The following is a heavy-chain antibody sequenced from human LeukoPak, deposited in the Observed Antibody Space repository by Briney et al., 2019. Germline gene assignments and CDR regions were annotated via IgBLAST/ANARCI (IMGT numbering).Heavy chain of an antibody. CDR3: AREGYSYGLNWFDP. CDR1: GYTFTSYG. V-gene: IGHV1-18*01. CDR2: ISAYNVKT. J-gene: IGHJ5*02. D-gene: IGHD5-18*01. Sequence: ASVKVSCKASGYTFTSYGISCVRQAPGQGLEWMGWISAYNVKTNYAQKLQGRVTMTTDTSTSTAYMELRSLGSDDSAVYYCAREGYSYGLNWFDPWGQGTLVTVSS.